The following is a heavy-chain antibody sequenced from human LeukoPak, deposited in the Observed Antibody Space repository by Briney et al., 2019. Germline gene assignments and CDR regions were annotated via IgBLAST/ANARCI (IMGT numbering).Heavy chain of an antibody. D-gene: IGHD3-22*01. Sequence: PGGSLRLSCAASGFTFSTYTIHWVRQAPGKGLEYVSAISSYGDSTSYADSVRGRFTISRDNSKNTLYLQMGSLRAEDMAVYYCARGGGYDSSGNYFDDWGQGTLVTVSS. CDR2: ISSYGDST. CDR3: ARGGGYDSSGNYFDD. J-gene: IGHJ4*02. CDR1: GFTFSTYT. V-gene: IGHV3-64*02.